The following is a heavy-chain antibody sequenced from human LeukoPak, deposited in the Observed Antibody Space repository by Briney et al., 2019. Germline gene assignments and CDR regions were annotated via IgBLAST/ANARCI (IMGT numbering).Heavy chain of an antibody. J-gene: IGHJ3*02. V-gene: IGHV3-9*01. D-gene: IGHD3-9*01. CDR2: ISWNSGSI. CDR1: GFTFDDYA. Sequence: GRSLRLSCAASGFTFDDYAMHWVRQAPGKGLEWVSGISWNSGSIGYADSVKGRFTISRDNAKNALYLQMNSLRAEDTALYYCAKGLNYDILTGYDAFDIWGQGTMVTVSS. CDR3: AKGLNYDILTGYDAFDI.